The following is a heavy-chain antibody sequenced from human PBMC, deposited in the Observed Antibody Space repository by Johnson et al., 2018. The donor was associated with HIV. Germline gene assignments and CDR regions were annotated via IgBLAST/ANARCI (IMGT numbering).Heavy chain of an antibody. J-gene: IGHJ3*02. Sequence: QVQLVESGGGLVKPGGSLRLSCAASGFTFSDYYMSWIRQAPGKGLEWVAVISYDGSNKYYADSVKGRFTISRDNSKNTLYLQMGSLRAEDMDVYYCARGTVCGGDCYSRAFDIWGQGTMVTVSS. CDR3: ARGTVCGGDCYSRAFDI. CDR1: GFTFSDYY. D-gene: IGHD2-21*02. CDR2: ISYDGSNK. V-gene: IGHV3-30*14.